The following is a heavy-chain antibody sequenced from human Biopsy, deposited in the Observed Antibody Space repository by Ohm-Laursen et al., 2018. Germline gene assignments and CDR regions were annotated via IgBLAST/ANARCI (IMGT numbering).Heavy chain of an antibody. CDR3: ARSRGSSGIATIYYYGMDV. CDR2: ISSSSDNI. J-gene: IGHJ6*02. CDR1: GFTLSSYS. V-gene: IGHV3-21*01. D-gene: IGHD3-10*01. Sequence: SLRLSRAASGFTLSSYSMNWVRQPPGKGLEWVSTISSSSDNIYYVDSVKGRFTTSRDNAKNSLYLQMNSLRAEDTAVYYCARSRGSSGIATIYYYGMDVWGQGTTVTVSS.